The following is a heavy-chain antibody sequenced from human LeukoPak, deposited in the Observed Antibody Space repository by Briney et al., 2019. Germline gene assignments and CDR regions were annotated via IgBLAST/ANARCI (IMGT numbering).Heavy chain of an antibody. V-gene: IGHV1-2*02. D-gene: IGHD3-9*01. Sequence: ASVKVSCKASGYTFTGYYMHWVRQAPGQGLEWMGWINPNSGGTNYAQKFQGRVTMTRDTSISTAYVELSRLRSDDTAVYYCARANYDILSGHAFDIWAKGQWSPSLQ. CDR3: ARANYDILSGHAFDI. J-gene: IGHJ3*02. CDR2: INPNSGGT. CDR1: GYTFTGYY.